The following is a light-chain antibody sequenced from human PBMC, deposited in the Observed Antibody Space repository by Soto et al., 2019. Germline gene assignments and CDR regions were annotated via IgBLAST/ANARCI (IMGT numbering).Light chain of an antibody. Sequence: EIVMTQSPATLSVSPGERATLSCRASQSVSNYLAWYQQKPGQAPRLPIYGASTRATGIPARFSGGGSETEFTLTISSLQSEDFAVYYCQQYHNWPPLTFGGGTKVEIK. CDR2: GAS. J-gene: IGKJ4*01. CDR1: QSVSNY. CDR3: QQYHNWPPLT. V-gene: IGKV3-15*01.